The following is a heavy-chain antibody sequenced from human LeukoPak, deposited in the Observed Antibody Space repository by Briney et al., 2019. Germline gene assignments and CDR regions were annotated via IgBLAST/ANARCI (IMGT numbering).Heavy chain of an antibody. Sequence: SETLSLTCAVFGGSFSDYYWTWIRQPPGKGLEGIGEIHQSGSTNYNPSLKGRVTISVDTSKNQFSLKLSSVTAADTAVYYCARAGLRFFDWSLNYYYGMDVWGQGTTVTVSS. J-gene: IGHJ6*02. CDR2: IHQSGST. V-gene: IGHV4-34*01. CDR1: GGSFSDYY. CDR3: ARAGLRFFDWSLNYYYGMDV. D-gene: IGHD3-9*01.